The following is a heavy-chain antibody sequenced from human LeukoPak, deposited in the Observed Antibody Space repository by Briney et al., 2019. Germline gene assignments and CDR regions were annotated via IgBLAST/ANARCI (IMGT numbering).Heavy chain of an antibody. CDR2: ISSSSSTI. CDR1: GFTFSTYS. D-gene: IGHD4-17*01. V-gene: IGHV3-48*01. CDR3: ARGYGDYEEYFDH. Sequence: GGSLRLSCAASGFTFSTYSMNWVRQAPGKGLEWISYISSSSSTIYYADSVKGRFTISRDKAKNSLYLQMDSLRAEDTAVYYCARGYGDYEEYFDHWGQGILVTVSS. J-gene: IGHJ4*02.